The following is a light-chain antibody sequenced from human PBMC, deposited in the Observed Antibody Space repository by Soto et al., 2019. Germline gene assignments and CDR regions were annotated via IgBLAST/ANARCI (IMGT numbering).Light chain of an antibody. CDR2: GAS. Sequence: IVLTQYPGTLSLSPGERATLSCRASQSVSSSYLAWYQQKPGQAPRLLIYGASSRATGIPDRFSGSGSGTDFTLTISRLEPEDFAVYYCQQYGSSPLTFGGGTKVDIK. J-gene: IGKJ4*01. V-gene: IGKV3-20*01. CDR3: QQYGSSPLT. CDR1: QSVSSSY.